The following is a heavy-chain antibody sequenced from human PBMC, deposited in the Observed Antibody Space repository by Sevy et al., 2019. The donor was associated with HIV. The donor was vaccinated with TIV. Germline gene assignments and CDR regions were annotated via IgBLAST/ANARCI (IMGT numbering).Heavy chain of an antibody. Sequence: GGSLRLSCAASGFPVSSNYMSWVRQAPGKGLEWVSVIYSDGSTYHADPVKGRFTISRDNSKNTLYLQMNSLRVEDTAVYYCARGKSGYGYGLDHWGQGTLVTVSS. CDR1: GFPVSSNY. CDR2: IYSDGST. J-gene: IGHJ5*02. V-gene: IGHV3-66*01. CDR3: ARGKSGYGYGLDH. D-gene: IGHD5-18*01.